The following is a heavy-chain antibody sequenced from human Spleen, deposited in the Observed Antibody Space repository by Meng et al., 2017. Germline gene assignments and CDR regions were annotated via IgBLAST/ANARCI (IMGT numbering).Heavy chain of an antibody. Sequence: GGSLRLSCEASGYSFSGHWMSWVRQTPGKGLEWVANIKPDGSEKNYVDSVKGRFTISRDNAKNSLYLHMNSLRADDTAVYFCVRDTDWHNFDHWGQGTLVTVAS. J-gene: IGHJ4*02. CDR2: IKPDGSEK. D-gene: IGHD3/OR15-3a*01. V-gene: IGHV3-7*01. CDR1: GYSFSGHW. CDR3: VRDTDWHNFDH.